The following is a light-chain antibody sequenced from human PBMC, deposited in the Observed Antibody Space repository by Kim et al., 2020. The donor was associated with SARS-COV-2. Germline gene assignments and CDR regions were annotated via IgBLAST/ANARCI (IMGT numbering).Light chain of an antibody. CDR1: SSNIGSNT. CDR3: TAWDDSLNGWV. V-gene: IGLV1-44*01. CDR2: SNN. J-gene: IGLJ3*02. Sequence: ELTQPPSASGTPGQRVTISCSGSSSNIGSNTVNWYQQLPGTAPKLLIYSNNQRPSGVPDRFSGSKSGTSASLAISGLQSEDEADYYCTAWDDSLNGWVFGGGTQLTVL.